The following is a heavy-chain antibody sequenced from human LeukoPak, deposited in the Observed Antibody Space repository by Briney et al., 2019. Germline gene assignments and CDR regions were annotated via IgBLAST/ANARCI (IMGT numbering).Heavy chain of an antibody. CDR1: GSTFNNYY. V-gene: IGHV1-2*02. CDR3: AREGGSYYGTGSYGSRFFWLNS. CDR2: IDPSRGAT. D-gene: IGHD3-10*01. Sequence: ASVRVSCKASGSTFNNYYVHWVRQAPGQGLEWMGWIDPSRGATNYARKFQDRVTMTRDTSINTDYMDLSRLRPNDTAVYYCAREGGSYYGTGSYGSRFFWLNSWGQGTLVTVSS. J-gene: IGHJ5*01.